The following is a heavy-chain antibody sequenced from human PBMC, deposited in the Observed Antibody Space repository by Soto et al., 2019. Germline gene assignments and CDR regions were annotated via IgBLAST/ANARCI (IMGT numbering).Heavy chain of an antibody. J-gene: IGHJ6*03. Sequence: GGSLRLSCAASGFTFSRYAMSGVRQAPGKGLEWVSAISGSGGSTYYADSVKGRFTISRDNSKNTLYLQMNSLRAEDTAVYYCAKKATAGIIYYYYMDVWGKGTTVTVSS. CDR1: GFTFSRYA. CDR3: AKKATAGIIYYYYMDV. CDR2: ISGSGGST. V-gene: IGHV3-23*01. D-gene: IGHD2-21*02.